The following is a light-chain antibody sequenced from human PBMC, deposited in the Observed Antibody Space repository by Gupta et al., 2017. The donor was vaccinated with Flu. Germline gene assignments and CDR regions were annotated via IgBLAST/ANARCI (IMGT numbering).Light chain of an antibody. CDR1: QSVLCSTNNKNY. CDR2: WAS. J-gene: IGKJ4*01. Sequence: DSVMTQSPDSLAVSLGKRATINCKSSQSVLCSTNNKNYLAWYQQKPGQPPKLLIYWASTRESGVPDRFSGSGSGTDFTLTSSSLQAEDVAVYYCQQYYRILTFGGGTKVEIK. CDR3: QQYYRILT. V-gene: IGKV4-1*01.